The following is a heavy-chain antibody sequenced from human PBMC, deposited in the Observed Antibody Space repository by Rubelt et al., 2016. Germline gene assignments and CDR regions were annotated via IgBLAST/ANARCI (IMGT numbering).Heavy chain of an antibody. D-gene: IGHD6-19*01. J-gene: IGHJ4*02. CDR2: IYYSGST. CDR3: ARDSPVAGTR. Sequence: GLEWIGYIYYSGSTNYNPSLKSRVTISVDTSKNQFSLKLSSVTAADTAVYYCARDSPVAGTRWGQGTLVTVSS. V-gene: IGHV4-59*01.